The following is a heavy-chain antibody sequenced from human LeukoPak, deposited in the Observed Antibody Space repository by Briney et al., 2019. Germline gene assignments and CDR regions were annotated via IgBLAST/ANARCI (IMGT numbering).Heavy chain of an antibody. D-gene: IGHD3-16*02. J-gene: IGHJ4*02. V-gene: IGHV3-48*04. Sequence: SGGSLRLSCAASGFTFSSYSMNWVRQAPGKGLEWVSYISSSSSTIYYADSVKGRFTISRDNAKNSLYLQMISLRAEDTAVYYCAREAGSYLRRPFDYWGQGTLVTVSS. CDR3: AREAGSYLRRPFDY. CDR1: GFTFSSYS. CDR2: ISSSSSTI.